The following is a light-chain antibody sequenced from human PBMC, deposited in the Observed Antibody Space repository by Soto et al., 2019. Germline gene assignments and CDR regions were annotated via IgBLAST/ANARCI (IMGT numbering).Light chain of an antibody. CDR1: QSVSSTY. CDR2: DAS. J-gene: IGKJ4*01. V-gene: IGKV3D-20*02. CDR3: QQYKKWPPLT. Sequence: EIVLTQSPGTLSLSPGARATLSCRASQSVSSTYLIWYQQKPGQAPRLLIYDASSRATGIPDRFSGGVSGTDFTLTISSLQSEDFALYYGQQYKKWPPLTFGGGTKVDIK.